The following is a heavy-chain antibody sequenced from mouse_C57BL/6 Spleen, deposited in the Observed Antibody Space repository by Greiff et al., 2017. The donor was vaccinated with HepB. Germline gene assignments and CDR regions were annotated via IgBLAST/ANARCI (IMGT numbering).Heavy chain of an antibody. CDR3: ARREDSNYWYFDV. CDR2: IYWDDDK. J-gene: IGHJ1*03. Sequence: VTLKESGPGILQSSQTLSLTCSFSGFSLSPSGMGVSWIRQPSGKGLEWLAHIYWDDDKRYNPSLKSRLTISKDTSRNQVFLKITSVDTADTATYYCARREDSNYWYFDVWGTGTTVTVSS. V-gene: IGHV8-12*01. CDR1: GFSLSPSGMG. D-gene: IGHD2-5*01.